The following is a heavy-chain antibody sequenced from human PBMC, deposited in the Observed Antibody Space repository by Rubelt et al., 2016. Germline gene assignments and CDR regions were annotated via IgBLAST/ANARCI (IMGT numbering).Heavy chain of an antibody. J-gene: IGHJ4*02. CDR1: GFTFSDYY. D-gene: IGHD3-22*01. CDR3: AKDADYYDSSGYEPFDY. CDR2: ISSSSSYT. Sequence: QVQLVESGGGLVKPGGSLRLSCAASGFTFSDYYMSWIRQAPGKGLEWVSYISSSSSYTNYADSVKGRFTISRDNAKNSLYLQMNSLRAEDTAVYYCAKDADYYDSSGYEPFDYWGQGTLVTVSS. V-gene: IGHV3-11*05.